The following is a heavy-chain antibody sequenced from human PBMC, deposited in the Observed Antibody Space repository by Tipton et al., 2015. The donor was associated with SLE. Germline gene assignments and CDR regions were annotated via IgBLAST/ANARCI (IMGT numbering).Heavy chain of an antibody. Sequence: VQLVQSGAEVKKPGESLKISCKGSGYSFTNYWIGWVRQMPGKGLEWMGIIYPGDSDTRYSPSFQGQVTISADKSISTAYLQWSSLKASDTAMYYCARHLRPYSSYDAFDIWGQGTMVTVSS. V-gene: IGHV5-51*01. CDR1: GYSFTNYW. J-gene: IGHJ3*02. CDR3: ARHLRPYSSYDAFDI. CDR2: IYPGDSDT. D-gene: IGHD6-6*01.